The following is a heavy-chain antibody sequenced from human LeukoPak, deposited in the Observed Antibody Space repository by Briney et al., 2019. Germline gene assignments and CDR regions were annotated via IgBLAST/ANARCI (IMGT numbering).Heavy chain of an antibody. Sequence: GGSLRLSCAASGFTFYTYAMTWVRQAPGKGLEWVSTIIGSGGNTFYADSVKGRFTISRDNSKNTLSLQLTSLRAEDTGIYFCARDGGHPLTSYYRAYWGQGTLVTVSS. CDR2: IIGSGGNT. V-gene: IGHV3-23*01. CDR3: ARDGGHPLTSYYRAY. D-gene: IGHD4-4*01. CDR1: GFTFYTYA. J-gene: IGHJ4*02.